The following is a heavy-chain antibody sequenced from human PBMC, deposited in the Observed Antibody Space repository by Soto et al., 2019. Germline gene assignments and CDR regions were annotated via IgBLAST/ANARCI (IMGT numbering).Heavy chain of an antibody. J-gene: IGHJ4*02. CDR2: INAGNGNT. D-gene: IGHD6-13*01. Sequence: EASVKVSCKASGYTFTSYAIDWVRQAPGQRLEWMGWINAGNGNTKYSQKFQGRVTITRDTSASTAYMELSSLRSDDTAVYYCARDRSSSDYWGQGTLVTVSS. CDR3: ARDRSSSDY. CDR1: GYTFTSYA. V-gene: IGHV1-3*01.